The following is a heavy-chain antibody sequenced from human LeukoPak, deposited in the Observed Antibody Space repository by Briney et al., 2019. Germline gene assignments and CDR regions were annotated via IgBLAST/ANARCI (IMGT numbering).Heavy chain of an antibody. Sequence: SETLSLTCTVSGGSISDYYWTWIRQPPGKGLEWIGYIYYSGGTNYNPSVKSRVTISVDTSKNQFSLKLSSVTAADTAVYYCARRAAAVGIYYMDVWGKGTTATVSS. CDR1: GGSISDYY. CDR3: ARRAAAVGIYYMDV. V-gene: IGHV4-59*01. CDR2: IYYSGGT. D-gene: IGHD6-13*01. J-gene: IGHJ6*03.